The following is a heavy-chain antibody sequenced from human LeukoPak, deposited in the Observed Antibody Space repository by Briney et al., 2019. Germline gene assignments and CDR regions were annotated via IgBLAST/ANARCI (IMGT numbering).Heavy chain of an antibody. D-gene: IGHD1-26*01. V-gene: IGHV3-23*01. J-gene: IGHJ3*02. Sequence: PGGSLRLSCAASGFTFSSYAMSWVRQAPGKGLEWVSDIPGSGGGTYYADSVKGRFTISRDNSKNTLYLQMNSLRAEDTAVYYCANCGSGSYGFEDAFDIWGQGTMVTVSS. CDR2: IPGSGGGT. CDR1: GFTFSSYA. CDR3: ANCGSGSYGFEDAFDI.